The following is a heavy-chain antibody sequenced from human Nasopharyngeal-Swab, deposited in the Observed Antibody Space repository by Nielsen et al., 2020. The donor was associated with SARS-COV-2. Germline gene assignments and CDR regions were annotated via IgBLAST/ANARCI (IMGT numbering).Heavy chain of an antibody. V-gene: IGHV3-21*01. CDR3: ARESSNYYGSGSPFET. CDR2: ISSSSSYI. D-gene: IGHD3-10*01. J-gene: IGHJ5*02. Sequence: GGSLRLSCAASGFTFSSYSMNWVRQAPGKGLEWVSSISSSSSYIYYADSVKGRFTASRDNAKNSLYLQMNSLRAEDTAVYYCARESSNYYGSGSPFETWGQGTLVTVSS. CDR1: GFTFSSYS.